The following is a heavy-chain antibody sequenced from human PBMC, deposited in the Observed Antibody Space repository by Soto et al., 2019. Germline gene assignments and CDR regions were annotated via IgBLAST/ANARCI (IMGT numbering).Heavy chain of an antibody. CDR1: GGSISRYY. V-gene: IGHV4-59*01. CDR3: ARDAAITFGGVIVRYFDY. D-gene: IGHD3-16*02. Sequence: SETLSLTCTVSGGSISRYYWSCIRQPPGKGLEWIGYIYYSGSTNYNPSLKSRVTISVDTSKNQFSLKLSSVTAADTAVYYCARDAAITFGGVIVRYFDYWGQGTLVTVSS. CDR2: IYYSGST. J-gene: IGHJ4*02.